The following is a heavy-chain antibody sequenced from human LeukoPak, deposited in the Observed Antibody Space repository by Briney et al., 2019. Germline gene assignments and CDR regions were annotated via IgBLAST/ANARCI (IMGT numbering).Heavy chain of an antibody. CDR1: GFTFSSYG. J-gene: IGHJ3*02. Sequence: GGSLRLSCAASGFTFSSYGMSWVRQAPGKGLEWVSAISGSGGSTYYADSVKGRFTISRDNSKNTLYLQMNSLRAEDTAIYYCARDRNWGAYDIWGQGTVVTVSS. V-gene: IGHV3-23*01. D-gene: IGHD7-27*01. CDR3: ARDRNWGAYDI. CDR2: ISGSGGST.